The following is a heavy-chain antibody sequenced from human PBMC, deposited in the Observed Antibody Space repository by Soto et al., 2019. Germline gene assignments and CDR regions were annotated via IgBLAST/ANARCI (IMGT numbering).Heavy chain of an antibody. CDR2: ISGSGGST. CDR1: GFTFSSYD. CDR3: AMPPYSSSWYYFDY. D-gene: IGHD6-13*01. Sequence: GGSLRLSCAASGFTFSSYDMSWVRQAPGKGLEWVSAISGSGGSTYYADSVKGRFTISRDNSKNTLYLQMNSLRAEDTAVYYCAMPPYSSSWYYFDYWGQGTLVTVSS. V-gene: IGHV3-23*01. J-gene: IGHJ4*02.